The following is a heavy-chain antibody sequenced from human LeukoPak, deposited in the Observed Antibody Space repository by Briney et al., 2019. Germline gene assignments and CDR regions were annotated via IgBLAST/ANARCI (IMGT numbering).Heavy chain of an antibody. V-gene: IGHV4-59*08. Sequence: SETLSLTCTVSGGSISGYYWSWIRQPPGKGLEWIGYIHYSGSTNYNPSLKSRVTVSLKTSKNQFSLNLYSMTAADTAVYYCARFPRVDSSHHWGQGALVTVSS. D-gene: IGHD3-3*01. CDR3: ARFPRVDSSHH. J-gene: IGHJ5*02. CDR1: GGSISGYY. CDR2: IHYSGST.